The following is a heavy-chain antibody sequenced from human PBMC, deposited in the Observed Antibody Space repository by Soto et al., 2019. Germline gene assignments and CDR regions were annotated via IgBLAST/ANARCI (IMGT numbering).Heavy chain of an antibody. D-gene: IGHD3-16*01. J-gene: IGHJ6*03. CDR3: ARVILHSPYIWGRHKVRDTYYMDV. Sequence: SETLSLTCAVYGGSFSGYYWSWIRQPPGKGLEWIGEINHSGSTNYNPSLKSRVTISVDTSKNQFSLKLSSVTAADTAVYYCARVILHSPYIWGRHKVRDTYYMDVWGKGTTVTVSS. V-gene: IGHV4-34*01. CDR1: GGSFSGYY. CDR2: INHSGST.